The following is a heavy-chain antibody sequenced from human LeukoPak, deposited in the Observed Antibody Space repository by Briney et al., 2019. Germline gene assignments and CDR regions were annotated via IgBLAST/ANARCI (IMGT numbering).Heavy chain of an antibody. V-gene: IGHV3-48*03. CDR1: GFTFSSYE. CDR2: ISSSGSTI. Sequence: PGGSLRLSCAASGFTFSSYEMNWVRQAPGKGLEWVSYISSSGSTIYYADSVKGRFTISRDNAKNSLYLQMNSLRAEDTAVYYCARQLERAIDYWGQGTLVTVSS. D-gene: IGHD1-1*01. CDR3: ARQLERAIDY. J-gene: IGHJ4*02.